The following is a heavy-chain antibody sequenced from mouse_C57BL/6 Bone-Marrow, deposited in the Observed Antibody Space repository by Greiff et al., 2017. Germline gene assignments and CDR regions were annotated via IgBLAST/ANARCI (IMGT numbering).Heavy chain of an antibody. J-gene: IGHJ2*01. CDR2: IYPGGGYT. CDR1: GYTFTNYW. V-gene: IGHV1-63*01. CDR3: ARRHYGRSSFYFDY. Sequence: QVQLQQSGAELVRPGTSVKMSCKASGYTFTNYWIGWAKQRPGHGLEWIGDIYPGGGYTNYNEKFKGKATLTADKSSSTAYMQFSSLTAEDSAIYYCARRHYGRSSFYFDYWGQGTTLTVSS. D-gene: IGHD1-1*01.